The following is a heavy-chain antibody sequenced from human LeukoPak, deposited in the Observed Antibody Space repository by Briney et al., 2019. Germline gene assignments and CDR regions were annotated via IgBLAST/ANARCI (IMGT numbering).Heavy chain of an antibody. CDR3: AKDRGSSYDILTGYSDY. V-gene: IGHV3-30*18. CDR2: ISYDGSNK. Sequence: GRTLRLSCAASGFTFSSYGMHWVCHAPAKGLECVAVISYDGSNKYYADSVKGRFTISRDNPKNTLYLQVNSLRTADTAVYYCAKDRGSSYDILTGYSDYWGQGTLVTVSS. CDR1: GFTFSSYG. J-gene: IGHJ4*02. D-gene: IGHD3-9*01.